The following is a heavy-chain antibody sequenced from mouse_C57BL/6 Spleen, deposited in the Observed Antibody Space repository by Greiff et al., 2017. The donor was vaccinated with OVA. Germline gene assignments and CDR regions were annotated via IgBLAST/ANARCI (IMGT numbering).Heavy chain of an antibody. V-gene: IGHV1-52*01. D-gene: IGHD2-3*01. CDR1: GYTFTSYW. Sequence: VQLQQPGAELVRPGSSVKLSCKASGYTFTSYWMHWVKQRPIQGLEWIGNIDPSDSETHYNQKFKDKATLTVDKSSSTAYMQLSSLTSEDSAVYYCARGGYSGPWFAYWGQGTLVTVSA. J-gene: IGHJ3*01. CDR3: ARGGYSGPWFAY. CDR2: IDPSDSET.